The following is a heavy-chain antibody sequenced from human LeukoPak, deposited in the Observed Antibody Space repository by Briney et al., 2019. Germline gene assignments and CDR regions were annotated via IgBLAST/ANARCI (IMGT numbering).Heavy chain of an antibody. CDR2: IYTSGST. J-gene: IGHJ4*02. Sequence: SETLSLTCTVSGGSISSGSYYWGWIRQPAGKGLEWIGRIYTSGSTNYNPSLQSRVTISVDTSKNQFSLKLSSVTAADTAVYYCARSRGRDGYNKIYYFDYWGQGTLVTVSS. CDR1: GGSISSGSYY. CDR3: ARSRGRDGYNKIYYFDY. D-gene: IGHD5-24*01. V-gene: IGHV4-61*02.